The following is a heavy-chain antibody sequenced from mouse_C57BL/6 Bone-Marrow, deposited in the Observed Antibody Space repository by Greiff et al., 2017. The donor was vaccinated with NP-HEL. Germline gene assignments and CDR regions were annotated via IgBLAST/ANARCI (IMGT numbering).Heavy chain of an antibody. CDR1: GFTFSSYG. Sequence: EVKLVESGGDLVKPGGSLKLSCAASGFTFSSYGMSWVRQTPDKRLEWVATISSGGSYTYYPDSVKGRFTISRDNAKNTLYLQMSSLKSEDTAMYYCARHTHPYYFDYWGQGTTLTVSS. V-gene: IGHV5-6*01. J-gene: IGHJ2*01. CDR3: ARHTHPYYFDY. CDR2: ISSGGSYT.